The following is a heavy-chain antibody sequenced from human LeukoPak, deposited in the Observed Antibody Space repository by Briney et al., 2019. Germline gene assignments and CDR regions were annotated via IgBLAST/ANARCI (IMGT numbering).Heavy chain of an antibody. V-gene: IGHV3-7*01. J-gene: IGHJ3*02. CDR1: GFTFSSYS. CDR3: AREGILLGAFDI. D-gene: IGHD2-15*01. CDR2: IKPDGNKE. Sequence: PGGSLRLSCAASGFTFSSYSMNWVRQAPGKGLEWVADIKPDGNKESYVDSVKGRFSISRDNAKNSLYLQMNSLRVDDTAVYYCAREGILLGAFDIWGQGTMVTVSS.